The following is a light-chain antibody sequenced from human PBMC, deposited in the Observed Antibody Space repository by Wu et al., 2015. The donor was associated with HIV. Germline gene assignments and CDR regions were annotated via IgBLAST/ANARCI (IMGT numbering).Light chain of an antibody. V-gene: IGKV1-5*03. J-gene: IGKJ2*01. CDR1: QSISNW. CDR2: EAS. Sequence: DIQMTQSPSILYASVGDRVTITCRASQSISNWLAWYQQKPGKAPKFLIYEASTLEDGVPSRFSGSGSGTEFTLTINSLQPDDFATYYCQQYDSDYYTFGQGTKAGDQ. CDR3: QQYDSDYYT.